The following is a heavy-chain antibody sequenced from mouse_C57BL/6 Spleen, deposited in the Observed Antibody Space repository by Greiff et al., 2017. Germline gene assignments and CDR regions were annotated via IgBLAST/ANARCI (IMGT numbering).Heavy chain of an antibody. V-gene: IGHV1-64*01. CDR2: IHPNSGST. D-gene: IGHD2-4*01. CDR3: ARDDYGLYYYAMDY. J-gene: IGHJ4*01. CDR1: GYTFTSYW. Sequence: QVQLQQPGAELVKPGASVKLSCKASGYTFTSYWMHWVKQRPGQGLEWIGMIHPNSGSTNYNEKFKSKATLTVDKSSSTAYMQHSSLTSEDYAVYYCARDDYGLYYYAMDYGGQGTSVTVSS.